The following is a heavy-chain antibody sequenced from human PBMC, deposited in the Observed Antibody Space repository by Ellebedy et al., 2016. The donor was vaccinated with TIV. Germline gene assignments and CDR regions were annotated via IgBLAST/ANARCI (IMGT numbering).Heavy chain of an antibody. CDR1: GYTFTTFD. Sequence: AASVKVSCKASGYTFTTFDVIWVRQATGQGLEWMGWMNSDTGNTGYAHKFQGRITLTRNTSISTAYMELTSLRSEDTALYYCARVRRMKWFDPWGQGTLVTVSS. D-gene: IGHD1-1*01. V-gene: IGHV1-8*01. J-gene: IGHJ5*02. CDR2: MNSDTGNT. CDR3: ARVRRMKWFDP.